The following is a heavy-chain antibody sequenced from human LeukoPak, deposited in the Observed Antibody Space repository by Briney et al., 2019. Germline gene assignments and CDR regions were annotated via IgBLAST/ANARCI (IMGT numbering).Heavy chain of an antibody. CDR2: IWYDGSNK. V-gene: IGHV3-33*06. CDR1: GFTFSSYG. D-gene: IGHD3-3*01. J-gene: IGHJ4*02. Sequence: PGGSLRLSCAASGFTFSSYGMHWVRQAPGKGLEWVAVIWYDGSNKYYADSVKGRFTISRDNSKNTLYLQMNSLRAEDTAVYYCAKDSTIFGVDMLDYWGQGTLVTVSS. CDR3: AKDSTIFGVDMLDY.